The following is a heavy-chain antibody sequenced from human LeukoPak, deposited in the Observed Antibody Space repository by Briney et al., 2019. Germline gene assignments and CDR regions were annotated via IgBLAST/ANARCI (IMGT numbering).Heavy chain of an antibody. V-gene: IGHV4-30-4*01. Sequence: SQTLSLTCTVSGGSISSGDYYWSWIRQPPGKGLEWIGYIYYSGSTYYNPSLKSRVTISLYTSKNQLSLKLSSVTAADTAVYYCAREGYCSGGSCYSGIDYWGQGALVTVSS. CDR2: IYYSGST. CDR1: GGSISSGDYY. D-gene: IGHD2-15*01. CDR3: AREGYCSGGSCYSGIDY. J-gene: IGHJ4*02.